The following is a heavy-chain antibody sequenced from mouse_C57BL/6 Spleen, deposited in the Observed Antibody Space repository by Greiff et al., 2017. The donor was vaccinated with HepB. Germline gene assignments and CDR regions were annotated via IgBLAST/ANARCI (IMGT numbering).Heavy chain of an antibody. CDR2: ISDGGSYT. D-gene: IGHD2-3*01. CDR1: GFTFSSYA. CDR3: ARGGWLLPFAY. Sequence: DVHLVESGGGLVKPGGSLKLSCAASGFTFSSYAMSWVRQTPEKRLEWVATISDGGSYTYYPDNVKGRFTISRDNAKNNLYLQMSHLKSEDTAMYYCARGGWLLPFAYWGQGTLVTVSA. V-gene: IGHV5-4*01. J-gene: IGHJ3*01.